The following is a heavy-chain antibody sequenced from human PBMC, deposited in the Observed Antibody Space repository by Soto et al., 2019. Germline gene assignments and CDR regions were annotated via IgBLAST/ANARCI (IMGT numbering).Heavy chain of an antibody. CDR3: ARGGPYSSSSEFDY. CDR1: GFTFSSYS. CDR2: ISSSSSTI. Sequence: EVQLVESGGGLVQPGGSLRLSCAASGFTFSSYSMNWVRQAPGKGLEWVSYISSSSSTIYYADSVKGRFTISRDNAKNSLYLQMNSLRDEDTAVYYCARGGPYSSSSEFDYWGQGTLVTVSS. J-gene: IGHJ4*02. D-gene: IGHD6-6*01. V-gene: IGHV3-48*02.